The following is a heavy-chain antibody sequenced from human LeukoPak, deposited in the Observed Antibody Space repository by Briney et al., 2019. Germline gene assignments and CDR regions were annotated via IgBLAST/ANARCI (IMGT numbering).Heavy chain of an antibody. CDR3: AREQGRPAMDV. V-gene: IGHV3-21*01. Sequence: PGGSLRLSCAASGFTFSSYSMTWVRQAAGKGLEWVSSINSSSSYIYYTHSVKGRFTISRDNAKHQLYLQLNCLSAEDSAVYYWAREQGRPAMDVWGKGTMVTVSS. D-gene: IGHD6-25*01. CDR1: GFTFSSYS. CDR2: INSSSSYI. J-gene: IGHJ6*03.